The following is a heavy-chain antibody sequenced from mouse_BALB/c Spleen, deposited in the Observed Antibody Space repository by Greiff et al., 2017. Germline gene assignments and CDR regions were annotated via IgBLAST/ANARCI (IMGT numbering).Heavy chain of an antibody. D-gene: IGHD2-1*01. CDR3: AREGNYDAMDY. V-gene: IGHV5-17*02. CDR2: ISSGSSTI. CDR1: GFTFSSFG. Sequence: EVMLVESGGGLVQPGGSRKLSCAASGFTFSSFGMHWVRQAPEKGLEWVAYISSGSSTIYYADTVKGRFTISRDNPKNTLFLQMTSLRSEDTAMYYCAREGNYDAMDYWGQGTSVTVSS. J-gene: IGHJ4*01.